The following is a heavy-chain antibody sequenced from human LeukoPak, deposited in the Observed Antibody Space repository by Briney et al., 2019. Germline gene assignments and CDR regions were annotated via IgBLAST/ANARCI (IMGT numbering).Heavy chain of an antibody. V-gene: IGHV3-74*01. Sequence: GGSLRLSCAASGFTLSNYWMHWVRQAPGKGLVWVSRINGDGSSTSNADAVKGRFTISRDNAKNTLFLQMNSLRAEDTAVYYCASGGDYSPAGYWGQGTLVTVSS. CDR2: INGDGSST. J-gene: IGHJ4*02. CDR1: GFTLSNYW. CDR3: ASGGDYSPAGY. D-gene: IGHD4-17*01.